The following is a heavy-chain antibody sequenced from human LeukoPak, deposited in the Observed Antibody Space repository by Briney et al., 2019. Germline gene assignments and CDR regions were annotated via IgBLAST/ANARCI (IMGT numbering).Heavy chain of an antibody. D-gene: IGHD3-22*01. J-gene: IGHJ4*02. CDR1: GFTFSIYA. CDR3: ARDRPNYYGSDGHYYRRDGDY. Sequence: PGGSLRLSCAASGFTFSIYAMSWVRQAPGKGLQWVSSITSRGESTWYVDSVKGRFTITRDNSENTLYLQMNSLRAEDTAVYYCARDRPNYYGSDGHYYRRDGDYWGRGTLVSVP. V-gene: IGHV3-23*01. CDR2: ITSRGEST.